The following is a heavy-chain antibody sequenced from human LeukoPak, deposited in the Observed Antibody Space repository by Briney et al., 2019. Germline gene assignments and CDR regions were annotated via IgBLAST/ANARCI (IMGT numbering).Heavy chain of an antibody. CDR2: IYHSGST. J-gene: IGHJ4*02. CDR1: GYSISSGYY. D-gene: IGHD3-3*01. V-gene: IGHV4-38-2*02. CDR3: ARVPSGITIFGVITLYYFDY. Sequence: SETLSLTCTVSGYSISSGYYWGWIRQPPGKGLEWIGSIYHSGSTYYNPSLKSRVTISVDTSKNQFSLKLSSVTAADTAVYYCARVPSGITIFGVITLYYFDYWGQGTLVTVSS.